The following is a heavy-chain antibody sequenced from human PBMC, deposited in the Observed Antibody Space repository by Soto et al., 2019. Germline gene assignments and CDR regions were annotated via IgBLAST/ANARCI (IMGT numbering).Heavy chain of an antibody. D-gene: IGHD4-17*01. CDR3: ATALPYGGKPPSGYYDMDV. CDR1: GYTLTELS. J-gene: IGHJ6*02. V-gene: IGHV1-24*01. Sequence: QVQLVQSGAEVKKPGASVKVSCKVSGYTLTELSMHWVRQAPGKGLEWMGGFDPEDGETIYAQKFQGRVTMTEDTSTDTAYMERSSLRYEDTAVYYCATALPYGGKPPSGYYDMDVWGQGTTVTVSS. CDR2: FDPEDGET.